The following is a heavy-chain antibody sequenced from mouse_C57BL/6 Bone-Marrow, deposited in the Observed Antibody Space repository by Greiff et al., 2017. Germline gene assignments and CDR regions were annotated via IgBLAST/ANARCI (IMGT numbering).Heavy chain of an antibody. J-gene: IGHJ4*01. CDR1: GYTFTSYW. V-gene: IGHV1-64*01. Sequence: QVQLQQPGAELVKPGASVKLSCKASGYTFTSYWMHWVKQRPGQGLEWIGMIHPNSGSTNYNEKFKSKATLTVDKSSSTPYMQLSRLTSEDSAVFCCASDYDDDGRHYAMDYWGQGTSVTVSS. CDR2: IHPNSGST. CDR3: ASDYDDDGRHYAMDY. D-gene: IGHD2-4*01.